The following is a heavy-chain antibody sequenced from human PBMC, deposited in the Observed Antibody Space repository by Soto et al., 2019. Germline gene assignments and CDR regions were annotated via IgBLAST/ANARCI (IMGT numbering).Heavy chain of an antibody. Sequence: PSETLSLTCTVSGGSISSGCYYWSWIRQHPGKGLEWIGYIYYSGSTYYNPSLKSRVTISVDTSKNQFSLKLSSVTAADTAVYYCARSGYSGYDFDYLGQGTLVTVSS. CDR3: ARSGYSGYDFDY. J-gene: IGHJ4*02. V-gene: IGHV4-31*03. CDR1: GGSISSGCYY. D-gene: IGHD5-12*01. CDR2: IYYSGST.